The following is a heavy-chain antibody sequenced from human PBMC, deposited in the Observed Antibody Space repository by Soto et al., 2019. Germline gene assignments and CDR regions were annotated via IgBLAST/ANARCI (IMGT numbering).Heavy chain of an antibody. J-gene: IGHJ4*02. D-gene: IGHD1-26*01. CDR3: ARDYSGSFDY. V-gene: IGHV4-59*01. CDR2: IYYSGST. CDR1: GCSINDYY. Sequence: SETLSLTCTVSGCSINDYYWSWLRQPPGKGLEWIGYIYYSGSTNYNPSLKSRVTISVDTSKNQFSLKLSSVTAADTAVYYCARDYSGSFDYWGQGTLVTVSS.